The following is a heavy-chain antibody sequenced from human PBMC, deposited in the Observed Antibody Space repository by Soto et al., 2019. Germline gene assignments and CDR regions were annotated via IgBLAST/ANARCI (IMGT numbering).Heavy chain of an antibody. V-gene: IGHV1-69*01. Sequence: QAQLVQSGAEVKKRGSSVKVSCKAPGDSFGGNTFNWVRQAPGRGLEWMGGIIPIFRTANYAQRFQGRLTLTADHLTTTVYMELNCLQSDDTAVYYCARGAEGPADYNWFAPWGQGTLVTVSS. D-gene: IGHD2-2*01. CDR3: ARGAEGPADYNWFAP. CDR1: GDSFGGNT. CDR2: IIPIFRTA. J-gene: IGHJ5*02.